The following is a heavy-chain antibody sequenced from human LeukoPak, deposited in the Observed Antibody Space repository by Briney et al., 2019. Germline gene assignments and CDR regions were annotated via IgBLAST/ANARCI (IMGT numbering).Heavy chain of an antibody. V-gene: IGHV6-1*01. J-gene: IGHJ4*02. CDR1: GDSVSSNRSV. D-gene: IGHD4/OR15-4a*01. Sequence: SQTLSLTCAISGDSVSSNRSVWNWIRQSPSRGLEWLGRTYYRSKWSNDYAASVKSRITINPDTSKNQLSLQLNSVIPEDTAVYYCAREYGGFDYWGKGTLVTVSS. CDR3: AREYGGFDY. CDR2: TYYRSKWSN.